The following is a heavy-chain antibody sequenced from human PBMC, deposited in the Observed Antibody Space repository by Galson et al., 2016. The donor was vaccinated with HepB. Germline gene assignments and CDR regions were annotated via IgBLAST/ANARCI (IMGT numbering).Heavy chain of an antibody. J-gene: IGHJ4*02. CDR2: TYYRSKGYY. CDR1: GDSVSGNGAAA. CDR3: ARGTRNAFDY. V-gene: IGHV6-1*01. D-gene: IGHD1-14*01. Sequence: CAISGDSVSGNGAAAWNWFRQSPSRGLEWLGRTYYRSKGYYEYALSVTSRITIRPDKSKNQFSLQLNSVTPEDAAVYFCARGTRNAFDYWAQGTLVTVPS.